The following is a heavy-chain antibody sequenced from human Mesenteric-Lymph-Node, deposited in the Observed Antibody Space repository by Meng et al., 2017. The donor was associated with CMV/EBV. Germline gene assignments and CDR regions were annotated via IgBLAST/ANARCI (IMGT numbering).Heavy chain of an antibody. D-gene: IGHD6-13*01. CDR3: ARHVSVVESIAAAGTSLDY. CDR1: SSSYY. Sequence: SSSYYGGWLRQPPGKGLEWIGSIYYSGSTYYNPSLTSRVTISVDTSKNQFSLKLSSVTAADTAVYYCARHVSVVESIAAAGTSLDYWGQGTLVTVSS. J-gene: IGHJ4*02. V-gene: IGHV4-39*01. CDR2: IYYSGST.